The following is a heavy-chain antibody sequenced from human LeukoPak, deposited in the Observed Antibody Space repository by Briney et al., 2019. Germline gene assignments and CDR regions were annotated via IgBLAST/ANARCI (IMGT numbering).Heavy chain of an antibody. CDR1: GGSISNYY. J-gene: IGHJ4*02. CDR3: ARASSSAWYADY. Sequence: PSETLSLTCTVSGGSISNYYWSWIRQAPGKGLEWIGYMYYSGATNYSPSLKSRVTTSVDTAKNQFSLRLSSVTAADTAVYYCARASSSAWYADYWGQGTLVIVSS. CDR2: MYYSGAT. V-gene: IGHV4-59*01. D-gene: IGHD6-19*01.